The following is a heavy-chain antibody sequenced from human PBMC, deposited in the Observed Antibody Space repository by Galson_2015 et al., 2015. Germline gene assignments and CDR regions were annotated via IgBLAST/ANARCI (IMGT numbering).Heavy chain of an antibody. V-gene: IGHV1-69*04. Sequence: SVKVSCKASGGTFSSYTISWVRQAPGQGLEWMGRIIPILGIANYAQKFQGRVTITADKSTSTAYMELSSLRSEDTAVYYCARDFMEDTARVRLGGYYYGMDVWGQGTTVTVSS. J-gene: IGHJ6*02. CDR2: IIPILGIA. CDR3: ARDFMEDTARVRLGGYYYGMDV. D-gene: IGHD3-10*01. CDR1: GGTFSSYT.